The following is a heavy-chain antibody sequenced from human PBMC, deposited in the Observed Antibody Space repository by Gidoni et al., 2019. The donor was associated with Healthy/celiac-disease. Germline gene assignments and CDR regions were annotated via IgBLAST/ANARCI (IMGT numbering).Heavy chain of an antibody. Sequence: QVQLVESGGGVVQPGRSLRLSCAPSGFTFSSYAMHWVRQAPGKGLEWVAVISYDGSNKYYADSVKGRFTISRDNSKNTLYLQMNSLRAEDTAVYYCARDRALIIGGVNYYYGMDVWGQGTTVTVSS. CDR2: ISYDGSNK. CDR1: GFTFSSYA. D-gene: IGHD3-10*01. CDR3: ARDRALIIGGVNYYYGMDV. J-gene: IGHJ6*02. V-gene: IGHV3-30-3*01.